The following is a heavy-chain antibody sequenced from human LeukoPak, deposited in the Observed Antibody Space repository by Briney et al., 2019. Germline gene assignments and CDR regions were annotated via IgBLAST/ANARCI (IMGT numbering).Heavy chain of an antibody. CDR3: ARGVVVGFLRREDAFDI. Sequence: SETLSLTCTVSGGSISSGGYYWSWIRQHPGKGLEWIGYIYYSGSTYYNPSLKSRVTISVDTSKNQFSLKLSFVTAADTTVYYCARGVVVGFLRREDAFDIWGQGTMVTVSS. D-gene: IGHD3-22*01. J-gene: IGHJ3*02. V-gene: IGHV4-31*03. CDR2: IYYSGST. CDR1: GGSISSGGYY.